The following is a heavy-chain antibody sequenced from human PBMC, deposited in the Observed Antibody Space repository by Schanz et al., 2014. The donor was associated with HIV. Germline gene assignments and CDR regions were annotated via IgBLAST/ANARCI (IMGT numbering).Heavy chain of an antibody. V-gene: IGHV4-34*01. D-gene: IGHD2-15*01. CDR2: INHGGYT. J-gene: IGHJ5*02. Sequence: QVQLQQWGAGLLKPSQTLSLTCAVYGGSFSGYSWTWIRQPPGKGLEWIGEINHGGYTNYNPSLKRRVSISVDTSKNQFPLKLTSVTAADTAIYYCARASLGAAHPWGQGTLVTVSS. CDR3: ARASLGAAHP. CDR1: GGSFSGYS.